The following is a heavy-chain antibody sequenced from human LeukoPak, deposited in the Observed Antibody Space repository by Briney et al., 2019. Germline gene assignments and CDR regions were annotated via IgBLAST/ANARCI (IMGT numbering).Heavy chain of an antibody. CDR3: TIFSPSDYGMDV. Sequence: ASVKVSCKASGYTFTGYYMHWVRQAPGQGLEWMGRINPNTGATNYAQKFQGRVTMTRDTSISTAYMELSRLRSDDTAVYYCTIFSPSDYGMDVWGQGTTVTVSS. CDR2: INPNTGAT. D-gene: IGHD3-3*01. CDR1: GYTFTGYY. V-gene: IGHV1-2*06. J-gene: IGHJ6*02.